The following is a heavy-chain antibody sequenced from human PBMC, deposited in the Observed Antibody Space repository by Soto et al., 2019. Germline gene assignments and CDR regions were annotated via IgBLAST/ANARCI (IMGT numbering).Heavy chain of an antibody. J-gene: IGHJ3*01. D-gene: IGHD1-1*01. CDR2: LYDVDGS. V-gene: IGHV3-53*01. CDR1: GLTISGKKY. Sequence: DVQLVESGGGLIQPGASLRLSCAAFGLTISGKKYVAWVRQAPGKGLEWVSALYDVDGSFYADSVTGRFTTSSDSSKTTVYLQMNDLRPDDTAVYYCATWHEREHAFDVWGQGTTVTIPS. CDR3: ATWHEREHAFDV.